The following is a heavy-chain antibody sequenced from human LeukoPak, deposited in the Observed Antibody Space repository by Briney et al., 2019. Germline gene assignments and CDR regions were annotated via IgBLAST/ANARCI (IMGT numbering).Heavy chain of an antibody. CDR1: GFTFSSYS. V-gene: IGHV3-21*04. D-gene: IGHD3-10*01. J-gene: IGHJ4*02. CDR2: ISSSSSYI. CDR3: ATDTTVRGVIGY. Sequence: GGSLRLSCAASGFTFSSYSMNWVRQAPGKGLEWVSSISSSSSYIYCADSVKGRFTISRDNAKNSLYLQMNSLRSEDTAVYYCATDTTVRGVIGYWGQGTLVTVSS.